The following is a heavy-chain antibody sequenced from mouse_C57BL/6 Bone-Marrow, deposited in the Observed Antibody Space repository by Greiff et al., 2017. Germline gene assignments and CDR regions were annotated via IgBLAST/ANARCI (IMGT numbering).Heavy chain of an antibody. V-gene: IGHV1-81*01. CDR3: ARRGYYGSSYDYFDY. J-gene: IGHJ2*01. CDR1: GYTFTSYG. Sequence: QVQLQQSGAELARPGASVKLSCKASGYTFTSYGISWVKQRTGQGLEWIGEIDPRSGNTYYNEKFKGKATLTTDKSSSTAYMELRSLISEDYAVYFWARRGYYGSSYDYFDYWGQGTTLTVSS. CDR2: IDPRSGNT. D-gene: IGHD1-1*01.